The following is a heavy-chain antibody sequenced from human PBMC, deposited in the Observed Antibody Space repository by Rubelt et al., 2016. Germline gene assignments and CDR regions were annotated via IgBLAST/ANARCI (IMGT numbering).Heavy chain of an antibody. CDR1: GYTFTTYG. CDR2: ISAYNGNT. V-gene: IGHV1-18*01. CDR3: ARVISGVEYSSSWHFDY. Sequence: QVQLVQSGAEVKKPGASVKVSCKASGYTFTTYGINWVRQAPGQGLEWMGWISAYNGNTNHAQKVQGRVTMTTDTSTGTAYMELRSLRSDDTAVYYCARVISGVEYSSSWHFDYWGQGTLVTVSS. J-gene: IGHJ4*02. D-gene: IGHD6-13*01.